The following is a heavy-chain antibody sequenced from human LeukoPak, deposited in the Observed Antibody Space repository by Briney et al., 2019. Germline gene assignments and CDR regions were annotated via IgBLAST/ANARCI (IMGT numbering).Heavy chain of an antibody. V-gene: IGHV1-8*01. J-gene: IGHJ6*02. CDR2: MNPNSGNT. D-gene: IGHD1-26*01. CDR3: ARVVDVGATTWYYYYGMDV. CDR1: GYTFTSYD. Sequence: ASVKVSCKASGYTFTSYDINWVRQATGQGLEWMGWMNPNSGNTGYAQKFQGRVTMTRNTSISTAYMELSSLRFEDTAVYYCARVVDVGATTWYYYYGMDVWGQGTTVTVSS.